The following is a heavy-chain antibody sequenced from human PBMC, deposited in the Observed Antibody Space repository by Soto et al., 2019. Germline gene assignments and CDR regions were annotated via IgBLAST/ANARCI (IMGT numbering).Heavy chain of an antibody. D-gene: IGHD6-19*01. CDR2: IIPILDVA. J-gene: IGHJ5*02. V-gene: IGHV1-69*02. CDR3: ASSIQGDIGVAGPNDTWFDT. Sequence: QVQLVQSGAEVKRPGSSVKVSCQTSGGTFRTYTINWVRQAPGQGLEWMGRIIPILDVANYAQKFQGRVTTTWDKTTSTAHMELRSLRSEDTAVNYCASSIQGDIGVAGPNDTWFDTWGQGTLVTVSS. CDR1: GGTFRTYT.